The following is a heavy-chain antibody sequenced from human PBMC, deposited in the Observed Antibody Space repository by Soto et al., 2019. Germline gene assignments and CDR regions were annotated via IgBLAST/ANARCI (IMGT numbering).Heavy chain of an antibody. CDR1: GESLSGSY. D-gene: IGHD3-16*02. CDR2: INHSGAT. Sequence: SETLSLTCAVYGESLSGSYWSWIRQTPERGLEWNGEINHSGATNYNPSLKSRDTISVDASKNQFSLKVRSVTAVDTALYYCARMQISTSWFDLWGQGTLGTVSS. V-gene: IGHV4-34*01. CDR3: ARMQISTSWFDL. J-gene: IGHJ5*02.